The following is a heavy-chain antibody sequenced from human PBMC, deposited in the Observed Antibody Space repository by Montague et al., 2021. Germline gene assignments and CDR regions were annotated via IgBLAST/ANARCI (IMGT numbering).Heavy chain of an antibody. J-gene: IGHJ5*02. V-gene: IGHV4-59*08. CDR3: AKQDYFVSGTSYKGFDP. CDR2: MFYGGAT. CDR1: SGSIFHAH. Sequence: SXTLSLTCTVSSGSIFHAHWSWVRQPPGKGLEWLGSMFYGGATSNNPSLKSRVTMSIDTSTNQFSLKLSFATAADTAVYYCAKQDYFVSGTSYKGFDPWGQGILVTVSS. D-gene: IGHD3-10*01.